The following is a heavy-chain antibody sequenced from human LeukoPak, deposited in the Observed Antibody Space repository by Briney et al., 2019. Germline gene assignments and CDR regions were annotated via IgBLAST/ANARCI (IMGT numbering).Heavy chain of an antibody. J-gene: IGHJ4*02. CDR3: AKNGLGFDYYDSSGYYPAVDY. CDR2: IYYSGST. Sequence: PSETLSLTCTVSGGSISSGGYYWSWIRQHPGKGLEWIGYIYYSGSTYYNPSLKSRVTISVDTSKNQFSLKLSSVTAADTAVYYCAKNGLGFDYYDSSGYYPAVDYWGQGTLVTVSS. V-gene: IGHV4-31*03. D-gene: IGHD3-22*01. CDR1: GGSISSGGYY.